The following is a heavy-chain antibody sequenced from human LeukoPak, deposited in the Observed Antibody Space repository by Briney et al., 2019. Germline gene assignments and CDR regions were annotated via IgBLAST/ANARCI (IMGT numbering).Heavy chain of an antibody. CDR2: KYYSGDT. CDR1: GGSINSSDHY. CDR3: ARHRLEGDTFDI. D-gene: IGHD3-3*01. J-gene: IGHJ3*02. Sequence: SETLSLTCTVSGGSINSSDHYWAWIRQPPGKGLEWIGSKYYSGDTYYSPSLKSRVTISVDTSRNKFALKLHSVTAADTAVYFCARHRLEGDTFDIWGQGTKVTVSS. V-gene: IGHV4-39*01.